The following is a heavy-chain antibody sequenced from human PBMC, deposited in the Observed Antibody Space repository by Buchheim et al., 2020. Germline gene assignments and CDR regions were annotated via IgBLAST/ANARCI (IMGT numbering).Heavy chain of an antibody. V-gene: IGHV3-15*07. Sequence: EVQLVESGGGLVKPGGSLRLSCAASGFTFSNTWMNWVRQAPGKGLKWVGRIKSKTDGGTTDYAAPGKGRLTITREGYKNMVYLQMNSLKIEDTAVYYCSTEDTADFDYWGQGTL. D-gene: IGHD6-19*01. CDR1: GFTFSNTW. J-gene: IGHJ4*01. CDR3: STEDTADFDY. CDR2: IKSKTDGGTT.